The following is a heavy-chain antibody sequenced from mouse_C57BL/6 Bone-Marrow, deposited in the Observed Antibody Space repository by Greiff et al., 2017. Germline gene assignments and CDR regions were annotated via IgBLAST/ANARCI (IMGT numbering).Heavy chain of an antibody. Sequence: VQLQQSGPELVKPGASVKISCTASGYSFTDYNMNWVKQSNGKSLEWIGVINPNYGTTSYNQKFKGKATLTVDQSSSTAYMQLNSLTSEDTAVYYCARRHYSNYYAMDYWGQGTSVTVSS. CDR1: GYSFTDYN. J-gene: IGHJ4*01. CDR2: INPNYGTT. D-gene: IGHD2-5*01. CDR3: ARRHYSNYYAMDY. V-gene: IGHV1-39*01.